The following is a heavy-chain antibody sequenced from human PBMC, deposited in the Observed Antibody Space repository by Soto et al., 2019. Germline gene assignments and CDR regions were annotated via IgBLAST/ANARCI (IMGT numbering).Heavy chain of an antibody. V-gene: IGHV1-3*04. CDR3: ARCRDGNNFGGFDN. CDR1: GLTLPSLA. Sequence: SVHGSSPASGLTLPSLATPWARPAPGQRIGWIGWNKTGHGNTKSSKPFQGGVTITRDTSASTAYMELSSLRSADTAIYFCARCRDGNNFGGFDNWGQGTKVTVSS. D-gene: IGHD2-21*01. CDR2: NKTGHGNT. J-gene: IGHJ3*02.